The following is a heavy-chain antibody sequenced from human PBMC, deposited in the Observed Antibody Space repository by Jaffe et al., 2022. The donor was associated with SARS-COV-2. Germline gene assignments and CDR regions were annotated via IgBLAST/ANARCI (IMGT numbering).Heavy chain of an antibody. D-gene: IGHD2-8*01. V-gene: IGHV3-48*02. Sequence: EVQLVESGGGLVQPGGSLRLSCAASGFTFSSYSMNWVRQAPGKGLEWVSYISSSSSTIYYADSVKGRFTISRDNAKNSLYLQMNSLRDEDTAVYYCASQDIVLMVSNYGMDVWGQGTTVTVSS. CDR1: GFTFSSYS. J-gene: IGHJ6*02. CDR3: ASQDIVLMVSNYGMDV. CDR2: ISSSSSTI.